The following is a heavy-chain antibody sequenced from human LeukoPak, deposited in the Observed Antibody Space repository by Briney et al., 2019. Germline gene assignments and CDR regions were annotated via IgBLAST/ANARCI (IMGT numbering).Heavy chain of an antibody. CDR1: GFTFSTYA. CDR3: AKDQGRITIIRGAPFDS. D-gene: IGHD3-10*01. V-gene: IGHV3-23*01. Sequence: GGSLRLSCAGSGFTFSTYALSWVRQAPGKGLEWVSAISGGGGTTYYADSVKGRFTISRDNSKDTLYLQMNSLRVEDTAVYYCAKDQGRITIIRGAPFDSWGQGTLVTVSS. CDR2: ISGGGGTT. J-gene: IGHJ4*02.